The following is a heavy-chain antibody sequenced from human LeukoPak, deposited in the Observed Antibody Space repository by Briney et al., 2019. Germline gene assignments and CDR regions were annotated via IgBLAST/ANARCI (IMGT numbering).Heavy chain of an antibody. CDR3: ARGVPLMDV. Sequence: GGSLRLSCAASGFTFSSYAMHWVRQAPGKGLEWVAVISYDGSNKYYADSVKGRFTISRDNSKNTLYLQMNSLRAEDTAVYYCARGVPLMDVWGKGTTVTVSS. CDR1: GFTFSSYA. V-gene: IGHV3-30*01. J-gene: IGHJ6*03. CDR2: ISYDGSNK.